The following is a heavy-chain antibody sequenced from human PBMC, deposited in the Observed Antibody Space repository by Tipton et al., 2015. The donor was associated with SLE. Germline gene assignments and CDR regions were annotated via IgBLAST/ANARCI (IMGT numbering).Heavy chain of an antibody. CDR2: IYYSGST. D-gene: IGHD4-11*01. CDR3: ARGHDYSYYFDY. Sequence: TLSLTCTVSGGSISSYYWSWIRQPAGKGLEWIGYIYYSGSTNYNPSLKSRVTISVDTSKNQFSLKLSSVTAADTAVYYCARGHDYSYYFDYWGQGTLVTVSS. CDR1: GGSISSYY. V-gene: IGHV4-59*01. J-gene: IGHJ4*02.